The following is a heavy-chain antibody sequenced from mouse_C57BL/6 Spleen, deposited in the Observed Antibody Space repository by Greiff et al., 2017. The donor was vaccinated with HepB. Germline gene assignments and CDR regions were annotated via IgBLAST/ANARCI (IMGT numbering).Heavy chain of an antibody. V-gene: IGHV1-81*01. CDR3: LWLRLGY. CDR1: GYTFTSYG. CDR2: IYPRSGNT. J-gene: IGHJ2*01. D-gene: IGHD2-2*01. Sequence: VKVVESGAELARPGASVKLSCKASGYTFTSYGISWVKQRTGQGLEWIGEIYPRSGNTYYNEKFKGKATLTADKSSSTAYMELRSLTSEDSAVYFCLWLRLGYWGQGTTLTVSS.